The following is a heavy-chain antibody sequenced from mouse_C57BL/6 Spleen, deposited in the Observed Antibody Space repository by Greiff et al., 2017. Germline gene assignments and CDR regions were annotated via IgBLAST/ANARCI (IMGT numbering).Heavy chain of an antibody. D-gene: IGHD3-2*02. CDR1: GYSITSGYY. CDR2: ISYDGSN. V-gene: IGHV3-6*01. Sequence: VQLKQSGPGLVKPSQSLSLICSVTGYSITSGYYWNWIRQFPGNKLEWMGYISYDGSNNYNPSIKNRISITRDTSKNQFFLKLNSVTTEDTATYYCARGGYGRYYAMDYWGQGTSVTVSS. CDR3: ARGGYGRYYAMDY. J-gene: IGHJ4*01.